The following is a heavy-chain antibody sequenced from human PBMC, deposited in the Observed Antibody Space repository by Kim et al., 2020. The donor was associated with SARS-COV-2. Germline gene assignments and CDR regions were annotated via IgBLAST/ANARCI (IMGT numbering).Heavy chain of an antibody. V-gene: IGHV3-15*01. CDR2: IKSKTDGGTT. CDR3: TTSQWGYDILTGYYY. CDR1: GFTFSNAW. D-gene: IGHD3-9*01. J-gene: IGHJ4*02. Sequence: GGSLRLSCAASGFTFSNAWMSWVRQAPGKGLEWVGRIKSKTDGGTTDYAAPVKGRFTISRDDSKNTLYLQMNSLKTEDTAVYYCTTSQWGYDILTGYYYWGQGTLVTVSS.